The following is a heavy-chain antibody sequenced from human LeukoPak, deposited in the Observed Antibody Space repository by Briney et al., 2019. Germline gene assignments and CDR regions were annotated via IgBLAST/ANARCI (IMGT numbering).Heavy chain of an antibody. CDR2: INSDGSIT. D-gene: IGHD5-18*01. CDR1: GFTFTTYW. V-gene: IGHV3-74*01. J-gene: IGHJ6*02. Sequence: GGSLRLSCAASGFTFTTYWMHWVRQAPGKGLVWVSHINSDGSITSYADSVKGRFTISRDNAKNTLYLQLNSLRAEDTAVYYCARDAVDTANAVWGQGTTVTVSS. CDR3: ARDAVDTANAV.